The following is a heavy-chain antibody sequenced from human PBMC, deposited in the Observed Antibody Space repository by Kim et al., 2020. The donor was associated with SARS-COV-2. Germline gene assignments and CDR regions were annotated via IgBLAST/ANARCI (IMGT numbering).Heavy chain of an antibody. J-gene: IGHJ6*02. Sequence: GGSLRLSCAASGFAFGTHSMNWVRQAPGKGLEWVSSIGGSTNYIYYADSVKGRFTISRDNAKNSLYLQMNSVRAEDTAVYYCARGGYCSSTSCYFYYYALDVWGQGTTVTVSS. CDR1: GFAFGTHS. CDR2: IGGSTNYI. CDR3: ARGGYCSSTSCYFYYYALDV. V-gene: IGHV3-21*01. D-gene: IGHD2-2*01.